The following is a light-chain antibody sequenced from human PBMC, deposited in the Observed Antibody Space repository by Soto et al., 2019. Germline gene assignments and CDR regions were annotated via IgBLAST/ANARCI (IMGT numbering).Light chain of an antibody. CDR1: NLGSKS. Sequence: SYELTQPPSVSVAPGKTARITCGGKNLGSKSVNWYQQKPGQAPVVVIYYDSDRPSGIPERFSGANSGNTATLTISRVEAGDEAGYYCQVWDRSSGHVVFGGGTKLTVL. CDR3: QVWDRSSGHVV. CDR2: YDS. V-gene: IGLV3-21*04. J-gene: IGLJ3*02.